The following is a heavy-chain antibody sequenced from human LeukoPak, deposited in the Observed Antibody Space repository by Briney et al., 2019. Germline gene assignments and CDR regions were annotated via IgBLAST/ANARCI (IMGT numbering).Heavy chain of an antibody. CDR1: GFTFCDYY. Sequence: GVSLRLSCGASGFTFCDYYVSWIREASGKGLEGVLYMSSSGSHIYYADSVKGRCTISRDNAKNSLYLQMNSLRAEDTAVYYCTRAEWELAFDYWGQGTLVTVSS. D-gene: IGHD1-26*01. J-gene: IGHJ4*02. V-gene: IGHV3-11*01. CDR3: TRAEWELAFDY. CDR2: MSSSGSHI.